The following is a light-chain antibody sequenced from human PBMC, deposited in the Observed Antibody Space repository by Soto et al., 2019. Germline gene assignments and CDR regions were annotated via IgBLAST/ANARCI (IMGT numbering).Light chain of an antibody. V-gene: IGKV1D-12*01. CDR1: QGIDNR. J-gene: IGKJ1*01. CDR3: QQANSFPWT. CDR2: YTS. Sequence: DLQMTQSPSSVSAFVGDRVTITCRASQGIDNRLAWYQQRPGKAPQLLIYYTSTLQSGVPSRFSGSGSGTDFTLTISSLQPEDFATYYCQQANSFPWTFGQGTKVEIK.